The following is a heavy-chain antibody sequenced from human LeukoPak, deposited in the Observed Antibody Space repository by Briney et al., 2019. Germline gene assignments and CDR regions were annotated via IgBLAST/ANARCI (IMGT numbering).Heavy chain of an antibody. CDR3: AREAYDSGSFRTDYYYMDV. CDR2: INPSGGST. J-gene: IGHJ6*03. D-gene: IGHD3-10*01. CDR1: GYTFTSYY. Sequence: ASVKVSCKASGYTFTSYYMHWVRQAPGQGLEWMGIINPSGGSTSYAQKFQGRVTITADKSTSTAYMELSRLRSDDTAVYYCAREAYDSGSFRTDYYYMDVWGKGTTVTISS. V-gene: IGHV1-46*01.